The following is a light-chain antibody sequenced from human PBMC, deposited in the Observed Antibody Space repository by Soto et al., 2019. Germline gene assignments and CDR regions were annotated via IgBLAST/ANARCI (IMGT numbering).Light chain of an antibody. J-gene: IGKJ1*01. CDR1: QSVSSN. V-gene: IGKV3-15*01. Sequence: EIVMTQSASTLSGSPGERATLSCRASQSVSSNLAWYQQKPGQAPRLLIYGASTRATGIPARFSGSGSGTEFTLTISSLKSEDFAVYYCQQYNNWWTFGQGTKVDI. CDR2: GAS. CDR3: QQYNNWWT.